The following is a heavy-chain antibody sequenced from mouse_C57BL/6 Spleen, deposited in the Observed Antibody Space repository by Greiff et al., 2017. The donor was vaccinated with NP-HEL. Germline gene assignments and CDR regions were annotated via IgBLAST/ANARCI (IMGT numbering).Heavy chain of an antibody. CDR3: AREGVDWYCDV. J-gene: IGHJ1*03. V-gene: IGHV1-22*01. CDR1: GYTFTDYN. Sequence: EVQLQQSGPELVKPGASVKMSCKASGYTFTDYNMPWVKQSPGKSLEWIGYIYPNNGGTSYNQKFKGKATLTVNTSSSTAYMEIRSLTSEDYAVYYCAREGVDWYCDVWGTGTTVTVSS. CDR2: IYPNNGGT.